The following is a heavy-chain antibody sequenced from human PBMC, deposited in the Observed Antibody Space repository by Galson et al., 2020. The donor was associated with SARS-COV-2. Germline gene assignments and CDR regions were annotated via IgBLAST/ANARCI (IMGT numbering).Heavy chain of an antibody. Sequence: GGSLRLSCAASGFTFDDYAMHWVRQAPGKGLEWVSGISWNSGSIGYADSVKGRFTISRDNAKNSLYLQMNSLRAEDTALYYCAKARIVVVLYLFGAFDIWGQGTMVTVSS. D-gene: IGHD3-22*01. CDR1: GFTFDDYA. V-gene: IGHV3-9*01. CDR2: ISWNSGSI. J-gene: IGHJ3*02. CDR3: AKARIVVVLYLFGAFDI.